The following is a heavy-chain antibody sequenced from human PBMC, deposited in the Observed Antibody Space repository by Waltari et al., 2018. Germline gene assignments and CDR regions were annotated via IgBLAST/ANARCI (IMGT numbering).Heavy chain of an antibody. CDR1: GFTFSSYA. J-gene: IGHJ4*02. V-gene: IGHV3-30*01. CDR2: ISYDGSNK. D-gene: IGHD5-12*01. CDR3: ARGPRWLQLGYFDY. Sequence: QVQLVESGGGVVQPGRSLRLSCAASGFTFSSYAMHWVRQAPGKGLEWVAVISYDGSNKYYADSVKGRFTISRDNSKNTLYLQMNSLRAEDTAVYYCARGPRWLQLGYFDYWGQGTLVTVSS.